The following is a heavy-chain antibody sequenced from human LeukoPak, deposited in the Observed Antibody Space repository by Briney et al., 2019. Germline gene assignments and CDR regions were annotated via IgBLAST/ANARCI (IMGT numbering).Heavy chain of an antibody. CDR1: GGSISSYY. J-gene: IGHJ4*02. D-gene: IGHD3-22*01. CDR2: IYYSGST. CDR3: ARSRIYYYDSSSDY. V-gene: IGHV4-59*12. Sequence: SETLSLTCTISGGSISSYYWSWIRQPPGKGLEWIGYIYYSGSTNYNPSLKSRVTISVDTSKNQFSLKLSSVTAADTAVYYCARSRIYYYDSSSDYWGQGTLVTVSS.